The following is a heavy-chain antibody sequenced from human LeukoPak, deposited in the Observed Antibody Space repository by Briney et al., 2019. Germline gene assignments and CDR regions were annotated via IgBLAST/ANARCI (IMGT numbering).Heavy chain of an antibody. J-gene: IGHJ4*02. D-gene: IGHD6-13*01. Sequence: GGSLRLSCAASGFTVSSNYMSWVRQAPGKGLEWVSVIYSGGSTYHADSVEGRFTISRDNSKNTLYLQMNRLRAEDTAVYYCARGGTAAAPEYWGQGTLVTVSS. CDR1: GFTVSSNY. CDR2: IYSGGST. CDR3: ARGGTAAAPEY. V-gene: IGHV3-66*01.